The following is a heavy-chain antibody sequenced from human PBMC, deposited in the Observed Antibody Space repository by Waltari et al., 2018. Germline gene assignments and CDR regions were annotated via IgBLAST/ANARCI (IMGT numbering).Heavy chain of an antibody. Sequence: EVQLVESGGGLVQPGGSLRLSCAASGFTFSSYDMHWVRQATGKGLEWVSAIGTAGDTYYPGSWKGRFTISRENAKNSLYLQMNSLRAGDTAVYYCARGRSLSSSWYYYYYYGMDVWGQGTTVTVSS. V-gene: IGHV3-13*01. D-gene: IGHD6-13*01. J-gene: IGHJ6*02. CDR2: IGTAGDT. CDR1: GFTFSSYD. CDR3: ARGRSLSSSWYYYYYYGMDV.